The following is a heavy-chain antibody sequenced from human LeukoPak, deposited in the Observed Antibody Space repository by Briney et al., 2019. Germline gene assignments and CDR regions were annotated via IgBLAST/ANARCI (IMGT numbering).Heavy chain of an antibody. D-gene: IGHD1-26*01. J-gene: IGHJ4*02. CDR1: GGSISSSSYY. Sequence: SETLSLTCTVSGGSISSSSYYWAWIRQPPGKGLEWIGFIYYSGSTYYNPSLKSRVTISVDTSKSQFSLKLSSVTAADTAVYDCARRNSGRSYGYYEFWGQGTLVTVSS. CDR3: ARRNSGRSYGYYEF. CDR2: IYYSGST. V-gene: IGHV4-39*01.